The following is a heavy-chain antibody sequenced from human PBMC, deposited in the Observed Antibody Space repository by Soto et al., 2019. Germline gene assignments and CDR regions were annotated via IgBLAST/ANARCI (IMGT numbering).Heavy chain of an antibody. V-gene: IGHV1-69*01. CDR3: ATPYPGNAYDV. Sequence: QLQLVQSGPEVKKPGSSVKVSCSASGGSLKNYAIAWVRQAPGQGLEWMGAFIPILNTGNYAQKFQDRVTITSDAATSAAYLELNRLTFDDTALYFCATPYPGNAYDVWGQGTLVTVSS. CDR2: FIPILNTG. J-gene: IGHJ3*01. D-gene: IGHD2-2*02. CDR1: GGSLKNYA.